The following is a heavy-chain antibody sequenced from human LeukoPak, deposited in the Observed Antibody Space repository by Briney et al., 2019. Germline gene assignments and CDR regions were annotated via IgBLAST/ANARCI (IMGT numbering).Heavy chain of an antibody. V-gene: IGHV1-18*01. J-gene: IGHJ4*02. CDR3: ARPFSRGWYFLDY. D-gene: IGHD6-19*01. CDR1: RYTFISYG. Sequence: ASVKVSCKASRYTFISYGISWVRQAPGQGLEWMGWISAYNGNTNYAQKLQGRVTMTTDTSTSTAYMELRSMRSDDTAVYYCARPFSRGWYFLDYWAQGTLVTVSS. CDR2: ISAYNGNT.